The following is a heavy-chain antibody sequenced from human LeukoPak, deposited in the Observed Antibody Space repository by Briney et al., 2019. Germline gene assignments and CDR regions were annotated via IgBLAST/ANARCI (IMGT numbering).Heavy chain of an antibody. CDR3: AKSHYYGSGSIDY. V-gene: IGHV3-23*01. CDR1: GFTFSSYA. Sequence: GGSLRLSCAASGFTFSSYAMSWVRQAPGKGLAWISTVSASGDSTSYADSVKGRFTISRDNCKNALYLQVNSLRADDAALYYCAKSHYYGSGSIDYWGQGTLVTVSS. CDR2: VSASGDST. J-gene: IGHJ4*02. D-gene: IGHD3-10*01.